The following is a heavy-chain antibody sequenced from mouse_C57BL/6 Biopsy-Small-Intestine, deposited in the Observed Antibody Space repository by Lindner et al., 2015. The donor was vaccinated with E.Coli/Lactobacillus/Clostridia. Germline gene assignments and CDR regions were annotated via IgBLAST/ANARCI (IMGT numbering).Heavy chain of an antibody. D-gene: IGHD2-13*01. V-gene: IGHV1-64*01. CDR2: SIPILGMT. J-gene: IGHJ3*01. CDR1: GNTFSSFG. CDR3: ALRQTAVTGYFQD. Sequence: SVKVSCKASGNTFSSFGISWVRQAPGQGLEWMGRSIPILGMTNYAQKFQGRVTITADKSTSTAYMQLNSLRSEDTAVYYCALRQTAVTGYFQDWGQGTLVTVS.